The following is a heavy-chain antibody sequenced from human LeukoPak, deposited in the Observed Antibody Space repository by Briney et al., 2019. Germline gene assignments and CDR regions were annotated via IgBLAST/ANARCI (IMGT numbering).Heavy chain of an antibody. J-gene: IGHJ4*02. Sequence: ASVKVSCKASGYTFTSFDINWVRQATGQGPEWMGWINPNSGNTGYAQKFQGRVTMTRNTSITTAYMELSSLRSEDTAVYYCARGNKDYGDYARGLSDYWGQGTLVTVSS. V-gene: IGHV1-8*01. CDR3: ARGNKDYGDYARGLSDY. CDR2: INPNSGNT. D-gene: IGHD4-17*01. CDR1: GYTFTSFD.